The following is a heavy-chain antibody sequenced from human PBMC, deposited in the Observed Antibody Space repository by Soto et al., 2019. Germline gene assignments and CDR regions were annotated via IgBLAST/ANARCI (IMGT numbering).Heavy chain of an antibody. Sequence: PSETLSLTCTVSGGSISSYYWSWIRQPPGKGLEWIGYIYYSGSTNYNPSLKSRVTISVDTSKNQFSLKLSSVTAADTAVYYCASSSRGVAYYFDYWGQGTLVTVSS. CDR1: GGSISSYY. J-gene: IGHJ4*02. CDR2: IYYSGST. CDR3: ASSSRGVAYYFDY. V-gene: IGHV4-59*01. D-gene: IGHD3-10*01.